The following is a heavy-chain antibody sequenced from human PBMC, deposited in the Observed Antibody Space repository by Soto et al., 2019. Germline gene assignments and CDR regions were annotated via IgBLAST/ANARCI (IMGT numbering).Heavy chain of an antibody. CDR3: ARSLRFYGRSGYQVRYFAL. CDR1: GYTFTSYD. Sequence: QVQLVQSGAEVKKPGASVTVSCKASGYTFTSYDISWVRQAPGQGLEWVGRISAKNGNTNYAQKVQGRVTMNTDTSTSTAYMELRSLRSDDTAVYSCARSLRFYGRSGYQVRYFALWGRGTLVTFSS. V-gene: IGHV1-18*01. D-gene: IGHD3-3*01. CDR2: ISAKNGNT. J-gene: IGHJ2*01.